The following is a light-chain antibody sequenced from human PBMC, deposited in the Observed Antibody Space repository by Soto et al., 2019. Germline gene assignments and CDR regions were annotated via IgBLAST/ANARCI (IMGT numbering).Light chain of an antibody. CDR1: QSVSSSY. CDR3: QQYANWPKT. CDR2: GAS. V-gene: IGKV3-20*01. Sequence: EIVLTQSPGTLSLSPGERATLSCRASQSVSSSYLAWYLQKPGQAPRLLIYGASSRATGIPDRFGGSGSGTDFTLTISSLQSEDFAVYFCQQYANWPKTFGQGTRWIS. J-gene: IGKJ1*01.